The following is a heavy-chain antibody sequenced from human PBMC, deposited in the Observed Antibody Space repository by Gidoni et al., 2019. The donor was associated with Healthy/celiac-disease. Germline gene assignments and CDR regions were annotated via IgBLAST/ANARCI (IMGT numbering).Heavy chain of an antibody. CDR1: GFTFSSYA. D-gene: IGHD4-17*01. CDR3: VRDNTVTAPFDY. Sequence: QPGRSLRLPCAASGFTFSSYAMHWVRQAPGKGLEWVAVISYDGSNKYYADSVKGRFTISRDNSKNTLYLQMNSLRAEDTAVYYCVRDNTVTAPFDYWGQGTLVTVSS. J-gene: IGHJ4*02. CDR2: ISYDGSNK. V-gene: IGHV3-30-3*01.